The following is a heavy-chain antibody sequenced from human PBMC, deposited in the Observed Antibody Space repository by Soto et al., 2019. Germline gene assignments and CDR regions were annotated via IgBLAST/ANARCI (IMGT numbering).Heavy chain of an antibody. D-gene: IGHD3-10*02. Sequence: SETLSLTCAVSGSSTSSSNWWSWVRQPPGKGLEWIGEIYHSGSTNYNPSLKSRVTISVDKSKNQFSLKLSSVTAADTAVYYCASVRGGYYYAMDVWGQGTTVTVSS. V-gene: IGHV4-4*02. CDR1: GSSTSSSNW. CDR3: ASVRGGYYYAMDV. CDR2: IYHSGST. J-gene: IGHJ6*02.